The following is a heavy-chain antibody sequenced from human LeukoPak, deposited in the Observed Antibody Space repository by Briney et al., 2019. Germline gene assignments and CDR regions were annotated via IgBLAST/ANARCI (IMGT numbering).Heavy chain of an antibody. CDR2: ISAYNGNT. Sequence: GASVKVSCKASGYTFTSYGISWVRQAPGQGLEWMGWISAYNGNTNYAQKPQGRVTMTTDTSTSTAHMELRSLRSDDTAVYYCARDKKGGIVVVPAAIGYWGQGTLVTVSS. CDR3: ARDKKGGIVVVPAAIGY. D-gene: IGHD2-2*02. V-gene: IGHV1-18*01. CDR1: GYTFTSYG. J-gene: IGHJ4*02.